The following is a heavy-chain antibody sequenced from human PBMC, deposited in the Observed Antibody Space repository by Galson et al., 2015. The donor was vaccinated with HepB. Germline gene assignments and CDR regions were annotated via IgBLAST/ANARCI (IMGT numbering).Heavy chain of an antibody. V-gene: IGHV1-69*02. Sequence: SVKVSCTASGGTFSSYTISWVRQAPGQGLEWMGRIIPILGIANYAQKFQGRVTITADKSTSTAYMELSSLRSEDTAVYYCARTRDGYNFGDFDYWGQGTLVTVSS. J-gene: IGHJ4*02. D-gene: IGHD5-24*01. CDR2: IIPILGIA. CDR1: GGTFSSYT. CDR3: ARTRDGYNFGDFDY.